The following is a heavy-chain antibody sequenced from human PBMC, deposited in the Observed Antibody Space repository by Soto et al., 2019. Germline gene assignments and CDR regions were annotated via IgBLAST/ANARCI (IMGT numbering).Heavy chain of an antibody. V-gene: IGHV3-30*18. CDR3: AKDVYSSGWPHFDY. J-gene: IGHJ4*02. CDR1: GFTFSSYG. Sequence: GSLRLSCAASGFTFSSYGMHWVRQAPGKGLEWVAVIPYDGSNKYYADSVKGRFTISRDNSKNTLYLQMNSLRAEDTAVYYCAKDVYSSGWPHFDYWGQGTLVTVYS. D-gene: IGHD6-19*01. CDR2: IPYDGSNK.